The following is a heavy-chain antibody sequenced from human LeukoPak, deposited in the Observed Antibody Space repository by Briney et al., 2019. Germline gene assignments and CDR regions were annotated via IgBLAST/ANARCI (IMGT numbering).Heavy chain of an antibody. D-gene: IGHD3-10*01. J-gene: IGHJ5*02. CDR3: ARCDGSGSYPWWFDP. CDR1: GYSISSGYY. V-gene: IGHV4-38-2*01. CDR2: IYHSGST. Sequence: SETLSLTCAVSGYSISSGYYWGWIRQPPGKGLEWIGSIYHSGSTYYNPSLKSRVTISVDTSKTQFSLKLSSVTAADTAVCYCARCDGSGSYPWWFDPWGQGTLVTVSS.